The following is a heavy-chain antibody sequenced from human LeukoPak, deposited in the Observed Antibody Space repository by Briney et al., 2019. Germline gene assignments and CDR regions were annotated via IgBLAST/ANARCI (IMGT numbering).Heavy chain of an antibody. CDR1: GYTFTGYY. D-gene: IGHD6-19*01. Sequence: ASVKVYCKASGYTFTGYYMHWVRQAPGQGLDWMGWINPNSGGTNYAQKFQGRVTMTRDTSISTAYMELSRLRSDDTAVYYCARQSIGYSSGWSNYFDYWGQGTLVTVSS. CDR3: ARQSIGYSSGWSNYFDY. J-gene: IGHJ4*02. V-gene: IGHV1-2*02. CDR2: INPNSGGT.